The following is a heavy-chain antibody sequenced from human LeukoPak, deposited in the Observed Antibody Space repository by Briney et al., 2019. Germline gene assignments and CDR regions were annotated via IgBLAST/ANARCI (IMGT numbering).Heavy chain of an antibody. Sequence: SETLSLTCTVSGGCISTYYWSWFRHPPGKGLEWLGYFYTSGSANYNPSLKSPVTISVDTSKSQFSLKLTSVTAADTAVYYCARHARFCTSTSCYDYWGQGTLVTVSS. CDR2: FYTSGSA. CDR3: ARHARFCTSTSCYDY. V-gene: IGHV4-59*08. CDR1: GGCISTYY. J-gene: IGHJ4*02. D-gene: IGHD2-2*01.